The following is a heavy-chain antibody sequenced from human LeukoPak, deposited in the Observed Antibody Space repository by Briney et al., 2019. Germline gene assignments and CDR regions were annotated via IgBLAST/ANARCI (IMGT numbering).Heavy chain of an antibody. J-gene: IGHJ4*02. CDR1: RFTFSIYW. CDR3: ARGSGRQQLEQNY. V-gene: IGHV3-7*01. Sequence: PGGSLRLSCVASRFTFSIYWMSWVRQAPERGPEWVAIIKEDGSVIWDVESVRGRFTISRDNAKNSVYLEMNSLRAEDTAVYYCARGSGRQQLEQNYWGQGNLVTVSS. CDR2: IKEDGSVI. D-gene: IGHD6-13*01.